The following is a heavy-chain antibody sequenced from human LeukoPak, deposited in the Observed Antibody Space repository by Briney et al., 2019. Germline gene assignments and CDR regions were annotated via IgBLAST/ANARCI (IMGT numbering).Heavy chain of an antibody. D-gene: IGHD3-22*01. J-gene: IGHJ4*02. V-gene: IGHV2-70*04. Sequence: SGPTLVNPPQTLTLTCTFSGFSLSTSGMRVSWIRQPPGKALEWLSLLDWDDDKFYSTSLKTRLTISKDTSKNQVVLTMTNMDPVDTATYYCARMALYDSSGYNHYFDYWGQGTLVTVSS. CDR1: GFSLSTSGMR. CDR2: LDWDDDK. CDR3: ARMALYDSSGYNHYFDY.